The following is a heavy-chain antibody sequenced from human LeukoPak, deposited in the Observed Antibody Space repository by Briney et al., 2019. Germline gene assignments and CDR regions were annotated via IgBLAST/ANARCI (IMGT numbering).Heavy chain of an antibody. V-gene: IGHV3-11*05. J-gene: IGHJ4*02. D-gene: IGHD1-26*01. Sequence: GGSLRLSCAASGFTFSDYYMSWIRQAPGKGLEWVSYISSSSSYTNHADSVKGRFTISRDNAKNSLYLQMNSLRAEDTAVYYCARDWRGSYFPDFWGQGTLVTVSS. CDR2: ISSSSSYT. CDR1: GFTFSDYY. CDR3: ARDWRGSYFPDF.